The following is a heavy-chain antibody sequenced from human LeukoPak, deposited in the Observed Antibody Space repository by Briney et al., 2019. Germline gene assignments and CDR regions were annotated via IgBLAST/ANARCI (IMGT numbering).Heavy chain of an antibody. CDR1: VYTFTGYY. CDR3: ARDSTGILEVDYYYMDG. V-gene: IGHV1-2*02. D-gene: IGHD3-10*01. Sequence: ASLKVPCKASVYTFTGYYIHWVRQAPGQGLEWMAWINPNSGGTNYAQKFQGRVTMTRDTSISTAYMELSRLRSDDTAVYYCARDSTGILEVDYYYMDGWGKGTTVTVSS. J-gene: IGHJ6*03. CDR2: INPNSGGT.